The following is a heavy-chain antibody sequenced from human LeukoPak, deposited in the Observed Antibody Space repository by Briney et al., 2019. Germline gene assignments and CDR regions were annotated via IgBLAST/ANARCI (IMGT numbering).Heavy chain of an antibody. CDR1: GGTLSSYA. Sequence: GASVKVSCKASGGTLSSYAISWVRQAPGQGLEWMGRIIPIFGTANYAQKFQGRVTITTDESTSTAYMELSSLRSEDTAVYYCASDGPCTNGVCYGFWFDPWGQGTLVTVSS. J-gene: IGHJ5*02. V-gene: IGHV1-69*05. CDR2: IIPIFGTA. CDR3: ASDGPCTNGVCYGFWFDP. D-gene: IGHD2-8*01.